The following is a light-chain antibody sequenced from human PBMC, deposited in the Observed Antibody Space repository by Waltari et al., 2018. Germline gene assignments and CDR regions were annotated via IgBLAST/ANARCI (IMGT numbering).Light chain of an antibody. V-gene: IGLV1-40*01. CDR1: SPTPGAGNA. Sequence: QSVLTQPPPLSGAPGQRATLPCTGRSPTPGAGNAFHLNQQVLGKAPRLLIFGYNKRPSGVPDRFSGSKSGTSASLAITGLQTEDEAVYSCQSYDRSLSGGVFGGGTKLTV. CDR2: GYN. CDR3: QSYDRSLSGGV. J-gene: IGLJ3*02.